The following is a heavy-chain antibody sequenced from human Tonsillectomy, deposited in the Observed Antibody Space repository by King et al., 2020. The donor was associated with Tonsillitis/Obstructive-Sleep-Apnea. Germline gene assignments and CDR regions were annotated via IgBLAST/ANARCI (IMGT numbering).Heavy chain of an antibody. Sequence: VTLKESGPALVKPTQTLTLTCTFSGFSLSSSGMSVSWIRQPPGKALEWLVRIDWDDDKYYRTSLKTRLTISKDTSKNQVVLKMTNMDPVDTATYYCARSTVATSNKYYHMDGWGKGTTVTVSA. CDR1: GFSLSSSGMS. D-gene: IGHD5-12*01. CDR3: ARSTVATSNKYYHMDG. V-gene: IGHV2-70*11. J-gene: IGHJ6*04. CDR2: IDWDDDK.